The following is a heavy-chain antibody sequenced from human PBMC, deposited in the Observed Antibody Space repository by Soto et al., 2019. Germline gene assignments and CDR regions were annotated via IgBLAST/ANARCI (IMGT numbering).Heavy chain of an antibody. J-gene: IGHJ6*02. D-gene: IGHD5-18*01. Sequence: GASVKVSCKASGYTFTSYDINWVRQATGQGLEWMGWMNPNSGNTGYAQKFQGRVTMTRNTSISTAYMELSSLRSGDTAVYYCARGGYSYGFGYYYYGMDVWGQGTTVTVSS. CDR1: GYTFTSYD. V-gene: IGHV1-8*01. CDR3: ARGGYSYGFGYYYYGMDV. CDR2: MNPNSGNT.